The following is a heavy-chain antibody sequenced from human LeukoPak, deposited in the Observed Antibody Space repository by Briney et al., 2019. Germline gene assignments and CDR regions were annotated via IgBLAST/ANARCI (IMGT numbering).Heavy chain of an antibody. CDR3: ASRYCSGGSCYSDDPFDI. CDR1: GYIFISYW. J-gene: IGHJ3*02. V-gene: IGHV5-51*01. D-gene: IGHD2-15*01. Sequence: GESLKISCKGSGYIFISYWIGWVRQMPGKGLEWMGMIYPGNSKTRYSPSFQGQVTISAGKSISTAYLQWSRLKASDTAMYYCASRYCSGGSCYSDDPFDIWDQGTMVTVSS. CDR2: IYPGNSKT.